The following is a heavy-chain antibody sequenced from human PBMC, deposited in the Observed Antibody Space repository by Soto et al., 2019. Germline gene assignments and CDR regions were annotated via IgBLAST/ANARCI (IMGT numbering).Heavy chain of an antibody. J-gene: IGHJ5*02. D-gene: IGHD6-13*01. CDR1: GGTFSSYA. CDR3: ARDHSIAAAGAWWLDP. Sequence: SVKVSCKASGGTFSSYAISWVRQAPGQGLEWMGGIIPIFGTANYAQKFQGRVTVTRDTSTSTVYMELSSLRSEDTAVYYCARDHSIAAAGAWWLDPWGQGTLVTVSS. V-gene: IGHV1-69*05. CDR2: IIPIFGTA.